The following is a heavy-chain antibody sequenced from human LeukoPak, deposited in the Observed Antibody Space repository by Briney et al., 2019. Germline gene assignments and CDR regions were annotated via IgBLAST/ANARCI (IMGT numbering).Heavy chain of an antibody. D-gene: IGHD3-3*01. CDR3: AREGGRFLDGGNWFDP. CDR2: IYYSGST. J-gene: IGHJ5*02. V-gene: IGHV4-39*07. CDR1: GGSISSSSYY. Sequence: SETLSLTCTVSGGSISSSSYYWGWIRQPPGKGLEWIGSIYYSGSTYYNPSLKSRVTISVDTSKNQFSLKLSSVTAADTAVYYCAREGGRFLDGGNWFDPWGQGTLVTVSS.